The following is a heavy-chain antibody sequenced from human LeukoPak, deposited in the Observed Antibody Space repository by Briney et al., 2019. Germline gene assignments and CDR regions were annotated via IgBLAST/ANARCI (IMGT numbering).Heavy chain of an antibody. CDR3: ASIVATITGAFDI. J-gene: IGHJ3*02. D-gene: IGHD5-12*01. V-gene: IGHV4-39*01. CDR1: GGSISSSSYY. Sequence: PSETLSLTCTVSGGSISSSSYYWGWIRQPPGKGLEWIGSMYYSGSTYHNPCLKSRVTISVDTSKNQFSLKLNSVTAADTAVYYCASIVATITGAFDIWGQGTMVTVSS. CDR2: MYYSGST.